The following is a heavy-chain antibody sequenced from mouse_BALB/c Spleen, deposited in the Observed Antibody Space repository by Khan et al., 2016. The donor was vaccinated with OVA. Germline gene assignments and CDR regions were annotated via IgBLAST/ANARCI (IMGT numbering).Heavy chain of an antibody. D-gene: IGHD2-1*01. Sequence: EVELVESGGGLVKPGGSLKLSCAASGFSFSSYTMSWVRQTPEKRLEWVATISSGSTYTYSPDSVKGRFTISRDNAQNTLYLQMSSLRSEDTAIYYCTREGNYAHWYFDVWGAGTTVTVSS. V-gene: IGHV5-6-4*01. CDR2: ISSGSTYT. J-gene: IGHJ1*01. CDR1: GFSFSSYT. CDR3: TREGNYAHWYFDV.